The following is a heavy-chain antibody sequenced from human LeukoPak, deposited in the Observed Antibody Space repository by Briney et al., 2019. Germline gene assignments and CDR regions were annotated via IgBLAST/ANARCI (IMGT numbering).Heavy chain of an antibody. J-gene: IGHJ6*02. Sequence: GESLKISCEASGYVFKNYWIAWMRPMPEKGLEWMGIIYPNDSDTRYNPSFQGQVTISADTSTNTAYLQWNSLEASDTAMYYCAKQSIYYYGMDVWGQGTTVTVSS. CDR3: AKQSIYYYGMDV. V-gene: IGHV5-51*01. CDR1: GYVFKNYW. CDR2: IYPNDSDT.